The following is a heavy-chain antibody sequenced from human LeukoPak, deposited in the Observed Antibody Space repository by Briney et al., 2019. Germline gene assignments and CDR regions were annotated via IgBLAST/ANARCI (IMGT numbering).Heavy chain of an antibody. Sequence: GGSLRLSCAASGFAVNSNYLNWVRQAPGKGLEWISVLYADGKTYYADSAKGRFTISRDNSKNNLYLQMNSLRPEDTAVYYCARGEGYYGIDYWGQGTLVTVSS. V-gene: IGHV3-66*02. D-gene: IGHD3-22*01. CDR3: ARGEGYYGIDY. J-gene: IGHJ4*02. CDR1: GFAVNSNY. CDR2: LYADGKT.